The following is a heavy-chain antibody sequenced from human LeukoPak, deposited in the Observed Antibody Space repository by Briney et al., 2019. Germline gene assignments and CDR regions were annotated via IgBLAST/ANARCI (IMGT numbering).Heavy chain of an antibody. J-gene: IGHJ6*02. CDR3: ARASWRSIVVVPAAMGRDYYYYGMDV. Sequence: ASVKVSCKASGGTFSSYAISWVRQATGQGLEWMGWMNPNSGNTGYAQKFQGRVTMTRNTSISTAYMELSSLRSEDTAVYYCARASWRSIVVVPAAMGRDYYYYGMDVWGQGTTVTVSS. CDR1: GGTFSSYA. CDR2: MNPNSGNT. D-gene: IGHD2-2*01. V-gene: IGHV1-8*02.